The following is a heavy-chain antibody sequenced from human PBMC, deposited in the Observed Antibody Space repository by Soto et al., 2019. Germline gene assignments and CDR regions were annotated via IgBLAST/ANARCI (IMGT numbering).Heavy chain of an antibody. CDR3: ARDLVAEAGSVHHDALDI. V-gene: IGHV1-18*01. CDR1: GYPFTSYG. CDR2: ISAYNGNT. Sequence: ASVKVSCKASGYPFTSYGISWVRQAPGQGLERMGWISAYNGNTNYAQKHQGRVTMTTDTSTSPAYMELRSLRSNDTAVYYCARDLVAEAGSVHHDALDIWGKETMVTVSS. J-gene: IGHJ3*02. D-gene: IGHD6-19*01.